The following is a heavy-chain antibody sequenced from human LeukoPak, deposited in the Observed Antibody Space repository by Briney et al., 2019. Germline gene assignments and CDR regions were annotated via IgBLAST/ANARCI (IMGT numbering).Heavy chain of an antibody. CDR1: GYTLTELS. J-gene: IGHJ4*02. D-gene: IGHD4-23*01. Sequence: GASVKVSCKVSGYTLTELSMHWVRQAPGKGLEWMGGFDPEDGETIYAQKFQGRVTMTKDTSTDTAYMELSSLRSEDTAVYYCATGNGGTHDYWGQGTLVTVSS. V-gene: IGHV1-24*01. CDR2: FDPEDGET. CDR3: ATGNGGTHDY.